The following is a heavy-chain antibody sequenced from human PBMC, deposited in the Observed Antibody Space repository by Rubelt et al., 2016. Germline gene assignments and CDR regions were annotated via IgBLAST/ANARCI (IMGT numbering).Heavy chain of an antibody. CDR3: ARAPQVYCSYGLEV. CDR2: ISSGSSAI. CDR1: GFRFSDYN. V-gene: IGHV3-48*04. J-gene: IGHJ6*02. Sequence: GGSLRLSCAASGFRFSDYNMKWVRQAPGKGLEWISYISSGSSAIFYADSVKGRFTISRDNAKNSLFLQMSSLRAEDTAVYYCARAPQVYCSYGLEVWGQGTTVTVSS. D-gene: IGHD5/OR15-5a*01.